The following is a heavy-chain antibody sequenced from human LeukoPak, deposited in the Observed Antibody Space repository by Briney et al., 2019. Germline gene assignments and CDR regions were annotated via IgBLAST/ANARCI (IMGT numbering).Heavy chain of an antibody. CDR1: GGSISSSSYY. V-gene: IGHV4-39*01. D-gene: IGHD6-13*01. CDR2: IYYSGST. J-gene: IGHJ4*02. Sequence: SETLSLTCTVSGGSISSSSYYWGWIRQPPGKGLEWIGSIYYSGSTYYNPSLKSRVTLSVDTSKNQFSLKLSSVTAADTAVYYCARRRQQLGEFDYWGQGTLVTVSS. CDR3: ARRRQQLGEFDY.